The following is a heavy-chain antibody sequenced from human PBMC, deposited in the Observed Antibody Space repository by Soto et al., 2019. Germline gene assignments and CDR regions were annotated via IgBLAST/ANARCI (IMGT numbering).Heavy chain of an antibody. V-gene: IGHV3-23*01. CDR1: GFICSSYD. CDR3: AKDSSGWYPDSSGYNYYQPDAFDI. Sequence: PGGSLRLSCAASGFICSSYDMSWVRQAPGKGLEWVSAISGSGGSTYYADSVKGRFTISRDNSKNTLYLQMNSLRAEDTAVYYCAKDSSGWYPDSSGYNYYQPDAFDIWGQGTMVTVSS. D-gene: IGHD3-22*01. CDR2: ISGSGGST. J-gene: IGHJ3*02.